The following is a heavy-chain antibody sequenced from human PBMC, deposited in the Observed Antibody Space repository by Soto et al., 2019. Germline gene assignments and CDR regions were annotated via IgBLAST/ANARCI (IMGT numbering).Heavy chain of an antibody. J-gene: IGHJ6*02. CDR1: GGSISSGGDY. Sequence: QVQLQESGPGLVKPSQTLSLTCTVSGGSISSGGDYWSWIRQHPGKGLEWIGYIYYSVSTYYNPSLTSRVTLSVDTSKHHCSLKLSSVTAAESAVYYCARATPSYYYCMDVWGQETTVTVSS. V-gene: IGHV4-31*03. CDR3: ARATPSYYYCMDV. D-gene: IGHD2-15*01. CDR2: IYYSVST.